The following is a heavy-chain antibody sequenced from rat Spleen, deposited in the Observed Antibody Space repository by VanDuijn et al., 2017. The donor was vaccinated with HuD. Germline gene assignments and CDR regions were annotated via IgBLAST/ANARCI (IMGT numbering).Heavy chain of an antibody. Sequence: EVQLVESGGGLVQPGRSMKLSCAASRFTFSDYYMAWVRQAPKKGLEWVASISFEGSGTYYGDSVKGRFTLSRDNAKSTLYLQMGSLRSDDTATYYCARGGYTTVYYFAKGYYVMDAWGQGASVTVSS. CDR1: RFTFSDYY. V-gene: IGHV5-22*01. D-gene: IGHD1-6*01. CDR2: ISFEGSGT. J-gene: IGHJ4*01. CDR3: ARGGYTTVYYFAKGYYVMDA.